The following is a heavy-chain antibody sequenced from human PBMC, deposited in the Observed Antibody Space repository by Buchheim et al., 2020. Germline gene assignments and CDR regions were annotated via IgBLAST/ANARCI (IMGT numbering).Heavy chain of an antibody. CDR1: GFTFSSYG. CDR2: ISYDGSNI. D-gene: IGHD1-1*01. CDR3: AKVRLERAYFDY. J-gene: IGHJ4*02. Sequence: QVQLVESGGGVVQPGRSLRLSCAASGFTFSSYGMHWVRQAPGKGLEWVAVISYDGSNIYYADSVKGRFTISRDNSKNTLYLQMNSLRAEDTAVYYCAKVRLERAYFDYWGQGTL. V-gene: IGHV3-30*18.